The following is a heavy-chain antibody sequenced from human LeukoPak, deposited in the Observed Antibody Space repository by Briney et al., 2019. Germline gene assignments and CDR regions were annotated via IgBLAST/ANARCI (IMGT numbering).Heavy chain of an antibody. V-gene: IGHV1-2*02. D-gene: IGHD6-13*01. J-gene: IGHJ4*02. CDR3: ARTSNAYSSSWYVY. Sequence: GASVTVSCKASGYTFTGYYMHWVRQAPGQGLEWMGWINPNSGGTNYAQKFQGRVTMTRDTSISTAYMELSRLRSDDTAVYYCARTSNAYSSSWYVYWGQGTLVTASS. CDR1: GYTFTGYY. CDR2: INPNSGGT.